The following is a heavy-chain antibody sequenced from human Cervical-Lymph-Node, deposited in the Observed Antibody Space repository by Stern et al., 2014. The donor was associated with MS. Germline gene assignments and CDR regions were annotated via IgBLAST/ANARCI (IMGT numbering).Heavy chain of an antibody. D-gene: IGHD7-27*01. CDR3: TKAWGR. CDR1: GYIFNRDD. V-gene: IGHV1-8*01. J-gene: IGHJ1*01. CDR2: MNTDSGET. Sequence: QMQLVQSGAEVRKPGASVRLSCKASGYIFNRDDINWVRQASGQGLEWMWGMNTDSGETGFVQKYRGRVPLTRDISTSTAYMELSSLTSEDTAVYYCTKAWGRWGQWTQVTVSS.